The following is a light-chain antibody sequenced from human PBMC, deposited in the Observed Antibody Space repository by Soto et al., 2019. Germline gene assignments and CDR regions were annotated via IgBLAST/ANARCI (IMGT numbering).Light chain of an antibody. J-gene: IGKJ4*01. CDR3: QQRSNWPPGGLT. CDR1: QSVSSY. Sequence: EIVLTQSPATLSLSPGERATLSCRASQSVSSYLAWYQQKSGQAPRLLIYDASNRATGIPARFSGSGSGTDFTLTISSLEPEDFAVYYCQQRSNWPPGGLTFGGGTKVEIK. CDR2: DAS. V-gene: IGKV3-11*01.